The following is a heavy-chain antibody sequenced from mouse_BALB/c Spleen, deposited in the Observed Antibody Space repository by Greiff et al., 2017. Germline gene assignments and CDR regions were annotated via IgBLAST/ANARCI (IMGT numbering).Heavy chain of an antibody. V-gene: IGHV3-2*02. CDR3: ARSDGNSPWFAY. J-gene: IGHJ3*01. CDR2: ISYSGST. CDR1: GYSITSDYA. D-gene: IGHD1-1*01. Sequence: DVQLQESGPGLVKPSQSLSLTCTVTGYSITSDYAWNWIRQFPGNKLEWMGYISYSGSTSYNPSLKSRISITRDTSKNQFFLQLNSVTTEDTATYYCARSDGNSPWFAYWGQGTLVTVSA.